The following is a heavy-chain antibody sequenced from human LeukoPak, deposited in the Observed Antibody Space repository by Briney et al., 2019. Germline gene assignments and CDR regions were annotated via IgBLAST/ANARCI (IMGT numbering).Heavy chain of an antibody. CDR2: ISAYNGNT. Sequence: ASVKVSCKASGYTFTSYGISWVRQAPGQGLEWMGWISAYNGNTNYAQKLQGRVTMTTDTSPSTAYMELRSLRSDDTAVYYCATDRGSGYYHDAFDIWGQGTMVTVSS. CDR1: GYTFTSYG. D-gene: IGHD3-22*01. V-gene: IGHV1-18*01. CDR3: ATDRGSGYYHDAFDI. J-gene: IGHJ3*02.